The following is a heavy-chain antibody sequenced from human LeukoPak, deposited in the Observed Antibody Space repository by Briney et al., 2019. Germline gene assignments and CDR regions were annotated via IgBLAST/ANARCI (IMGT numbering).Heavy chain of an antibody. Sequence: SETLSLTCAVYGGSFSGYYWSWIRQPPGKGLEWIGEINHSGSTNYNPSLKSRVTISVDTSKNQFSLKLSSVTAADTAVYYCARALDFWSGYLDYWGQGTLVTVSS. J-gene: IGHJ4*02. CDR3: ARALDFWSGYLDY. CDR2: INHSGST. CDR1: GGSFSGYY. V-gene: IGHV4-34*01. D-gene: IGHD3-3*01.